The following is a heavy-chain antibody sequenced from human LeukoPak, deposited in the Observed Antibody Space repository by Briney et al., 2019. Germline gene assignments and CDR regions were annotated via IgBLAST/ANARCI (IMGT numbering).Heavy chain of an antibody. CDR1: GYTFTSYY. Sequence: GASVKVSCKASGYTFTSYYMHWVRQAPGQGLEWMGIINPSGGSTSYAQKFQGRVTMTRDMSTSTVYMELSSLRSEDTAVYYCARDRPDYGGTDYWGQGTLVTVSS. V-gene: IGHV1-46*01. D-gene: IGHD4-23*01. J-gene: IGHJ4*02. CDR3: ARDRPDYGGTDY. CDR2: INPSGGST.